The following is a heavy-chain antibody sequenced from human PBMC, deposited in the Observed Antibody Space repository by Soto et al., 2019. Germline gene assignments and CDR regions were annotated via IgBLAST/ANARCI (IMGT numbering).Heavy chain of an antibody. CDR2: VSTNNADT. V-gene: IGHV1-18*01. D-gene: IGHD3-22*01. CDR1: CYHFTAYA. J-gene: IGHJ1*01. Sequence: GASVEASCNTSCYHFTAYALAWLRQAPGQRPEWMGWVSTNNADTNYAEKFQGRVTMTTDKSTPTTYMELRSLRSDDTAVYYCARHITTDSTAYDAVAQWGQGTRFTGS. CDR3: ARHITTDSTAYDAVAQ.